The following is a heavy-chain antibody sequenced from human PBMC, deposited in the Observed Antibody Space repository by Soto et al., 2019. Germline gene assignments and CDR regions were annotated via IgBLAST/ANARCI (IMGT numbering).Heavy chain of an antibody. CDR1: GGSISGGDYY. CDR3: AREASLNGDYSTHDY. CDR2: IDYSGST. D-gene: IGHD4-17*01. J-gene: IGHJ4*02. V-gene: IGHV4-31*03. Sequence: QVQLQESGPGLVKPSQTLSLTCTVSGGSISGGDYYWSWIRQHPGKGLEWIGYIDYSGSTYYNPSLKSRVTMSVDTSKNQFSLKLSSVTAADTAVYYCAREASLNGDYSTHDYWGQGTLVTVSS.